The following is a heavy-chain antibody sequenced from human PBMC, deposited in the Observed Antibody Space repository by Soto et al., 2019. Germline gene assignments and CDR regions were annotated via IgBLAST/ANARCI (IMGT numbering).Heavy chain of an antibody. V-gene: IGHV4-59*01. CDR2: IYYSGST. J-gene: IGHJ6*02. D-gene: IGHD6-13*01. CDR3: ARGGQLDGMDV. Sequence: PSETLSLTCTASRGSISSYYWSWIRQPPGKGLEWIGYIYYSGSTNYNPSLKSRVTISVDTSKNQFSLKLSSVTAADTAVYYCARGGQLDGMDVWGQGTTVTVSS. CDR1: RGSISSYY.